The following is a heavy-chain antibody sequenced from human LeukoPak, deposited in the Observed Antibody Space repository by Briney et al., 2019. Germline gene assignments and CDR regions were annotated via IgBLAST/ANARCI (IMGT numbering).Heavy chain of an antibody. Sequence: PGGSLRLSRIVSGLISSIYEMNWVRQAPGKGLEWVSYISQSGSTTDYADSVKGRFTVSRDNAKNSLYLQMSSLRAEDTAIYYCVRGGGPSYKYNAFDIWGQGTVVTVYS. CDR1: GLISSIYE. V-gene: IGHV3-48*03. CDR3: VRGGGPSYKYNAFDI. CDR2: ISQSGSTT. D-gene: IGHD2-15*01. J-gene: IGHJ3*02.